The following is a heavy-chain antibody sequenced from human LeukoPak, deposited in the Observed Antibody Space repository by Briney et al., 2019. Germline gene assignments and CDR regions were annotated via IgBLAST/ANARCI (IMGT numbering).Heavy chain of an antibody. J-gene: IGHJ3*02. V-gene: IGHV3-49*04. D-gene: IGHD6-19*01. Sequence: GGSLRLSCTVRGFTFGDYAVSWVRQAPGKGLEWVGFIRSKEYGGTPEYATSVKGRFTLSRDDANNIAYLQMNSLRAEDTAVYYCAKDIRSGCYLCAFDIWGQGTRVTVSS. CDR3: AKDIRSGCYLCAFDI. CDR2: IRSKEYGGTP. CDR1: GFTFGDYA.